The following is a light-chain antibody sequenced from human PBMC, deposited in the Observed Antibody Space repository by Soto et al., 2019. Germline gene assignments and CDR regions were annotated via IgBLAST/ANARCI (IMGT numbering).Light chain of an antibody. CDR2: DVN. J-gene: IGLJ1*01. V-gene: IGLV2-11*01. CDR3: SSYTGTYSFI. CDR1: SSDVGAYNY. Sequence: QSVLTQPRSVSGPPGQSVTISCTGSSSDVGAYNYVSWYQQHPYKAPKLMIYDVNQRPSGVPDRFSGSKSGNTASLTISGLQAEDEADYYCSSYTGTYSFIFGSGTKLTVL.